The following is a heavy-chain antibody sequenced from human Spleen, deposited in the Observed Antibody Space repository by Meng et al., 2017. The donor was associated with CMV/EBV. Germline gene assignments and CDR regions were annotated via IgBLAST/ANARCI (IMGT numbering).Heavy chain of an antibody. V-gene: IGHV1-2*02. J-gene: IGHJ4*02. D-gene: IGHD2-2*02. CDR2: IKPNSGDT. CDR3: ARGYCSGASCYIDD. CDR1: GYTFTGYY. Sequence: KASGYTFTGYYICWVRQAPGQGLEWMGWIKPNSGDTNYAQKFQGRVTMTRDTSISTAYMELSRLRSDDTAVYYCARGYCSGASCYIDDWGQGTLVTVSS.